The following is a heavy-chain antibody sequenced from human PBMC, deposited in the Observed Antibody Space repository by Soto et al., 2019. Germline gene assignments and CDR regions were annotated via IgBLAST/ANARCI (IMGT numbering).Heavy chain of an antibody. Sequence: SETLSLTCTVSGGSISSGDYYWSWIRQPPGKGLEWIGYIYYSGSTYYNPSLKSRVTISVDTSKNQFSLKLSSVTAADTAVYYCARDATYYYDSSGYYPPPNWGQGTLVTVSS. V-gene: IGHV4-30-4*01. D-gene: IGHD3-22*01. J-gene: IGHJ4*02. CDR2: IYYSGST. CDR1: GGSISSGDYY. CDR3: ARDATYYYDSSGYYPPPN.